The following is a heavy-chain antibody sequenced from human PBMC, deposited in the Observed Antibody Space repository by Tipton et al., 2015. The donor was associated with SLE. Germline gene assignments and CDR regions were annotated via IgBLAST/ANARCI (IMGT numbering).Heavy chain of an antibody. Sequence: SLRLSCAASGFTFSNYAFSWVRQAPGKGLEWISAVEGSGDKTYYADSVKGRFTISRDNSKNILYLEMNSLRVDDTAVYFCASGPSLPLDYWGQGILVTVAS. CDR3: ASGPSLPLDY. CDR2: VEGSGDKT. CDR1: GFTFSNYA. D-gene: IGHD2-15*01. V-gene: IGHV3-23*01. J-gene: IGHJ4*02.